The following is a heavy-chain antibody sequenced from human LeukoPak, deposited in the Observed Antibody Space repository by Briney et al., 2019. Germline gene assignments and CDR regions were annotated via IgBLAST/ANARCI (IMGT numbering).Heavy chain of an antibody. CDR2: ISGSSLTT. D-gene: IGHD6-19*01. J-gene: IGHJ4*02. CDR1: GFTFSSYA. V-gene: IGHV3-23*01. Sequence: GGSLRLSCAASGFTFSSYALSWVRQAPGKGLEWFSLISGSSLTTDYADSVKGRFTISRDNSRNTLSLQMNSLNADDTAVYYCAKHLRTSVWFFDSWGQGTLVTVSS. CDR3: AKHLRTSVWFFDS.